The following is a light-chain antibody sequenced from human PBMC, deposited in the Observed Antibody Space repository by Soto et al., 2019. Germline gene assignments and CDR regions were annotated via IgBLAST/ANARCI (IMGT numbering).Light chain of an antibody. CDR3: QQRTTFIT. Sequence: EIVLTQSPATLSLSPGQRATLSCRASQSVSSFLAWYQQKPGQAPRLLIYDASNRATGIPARFSGSGSGTDFTLTISSLEPEDVAVYHWQQRTTFITFGQGTRLEIK. J-gene: IGKJ5*01. V-gene: IGKV3-11*01. CDR2: DAS. CDR1: QSVSSF.